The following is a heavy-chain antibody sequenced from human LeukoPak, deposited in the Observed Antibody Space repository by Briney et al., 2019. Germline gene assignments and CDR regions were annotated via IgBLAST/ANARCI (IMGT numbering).Heavy chain of an antibody. Sequence: SETLSLTCAVYGGSFSGYYWSWIRQPPGKGLEWIGEINHSGSTNYNPSLKSRVTISVDTSKNQFSLKLSSVTAADTAVYYCARGRGVGGEDIVVVVAATSHFDYWGQGTLVTVSS. J-gene: IGHJ4*02. CDR3: ARGRGVGGEDIVVVVAATSHFDY. V-gene: IGHV4-34*01. CDR2: INHSGST. CDR1: GGSFSGYY. D-gene: IGHD2-15*01.